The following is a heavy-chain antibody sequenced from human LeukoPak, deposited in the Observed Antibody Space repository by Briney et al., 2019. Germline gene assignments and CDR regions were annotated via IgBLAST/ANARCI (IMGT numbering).Heavy chain of an antibody. D-gene: IGHD3-22*01. CDR1: GFTFSSYG. J-gene: IGHJ6*02. V-gene: IGHV3-30*18. CDR3: AKEAYYYDSRGYHNYYYYGMDV. CDR2: ISHDGSNK. Sequence: GGSLRLSCAASGFTFSSYGMHWVRQAPGKGLEWVASISHDGSNKYYADSVRGRFTISRDNSKNTLYLQRNSLRAEDTAVYSCAKEAYYYDSRGYHNYYYYGMDVWGQGTTVTVSS.